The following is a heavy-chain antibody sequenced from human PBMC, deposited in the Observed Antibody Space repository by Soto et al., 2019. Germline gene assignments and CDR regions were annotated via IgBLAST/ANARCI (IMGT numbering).Heavy chain of an antibody. Sequence: ASETLSLTCTVSGGFISSSSYYWGWIRQPPGKGLEWIGSIYYSGSTYYNPSLKSRVTISVDTSKNQFSLKLSSVTAADTAVYYCARQTTDYDYVWGSYRPNWFDPWGRGTLVTVSS. CDR3: ARQTTDYDYVWGSYRPNWFDP. J-gene: IGHJ5*02. CDR1: GGFISSSSYY. D-gene: IGHD3-16*02. V-gene: IGHV4-39*01. CDR2: IYYSGST.